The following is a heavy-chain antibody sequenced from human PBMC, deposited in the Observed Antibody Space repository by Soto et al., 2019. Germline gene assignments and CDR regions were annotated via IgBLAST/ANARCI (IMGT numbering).Heavy chain of an antibody. CDR2: ISSDGNKK. J-gene: IGHJ3*02. V-gene: IGHV3-30*03. CDR1: EFTISIYD. Sequence: QVQLVESGGGVVQPGRSLRLSCAASEFTISIYDMHWVRQAPGKGLEWVTGISSDGNKKFYVDSVKGRFTISRDNSKNTLKLQMNSLRAEDTAVYYCAIAGRWDGFDIWGQGTTVTVSS. CDR3: AIAGRWDGFDI.